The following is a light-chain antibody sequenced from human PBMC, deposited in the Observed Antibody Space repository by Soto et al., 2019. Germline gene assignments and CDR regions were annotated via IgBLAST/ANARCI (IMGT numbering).Light chain of an antibody. CDR1: QSMSNR. J-gene: IGKJ1*01. Sequence: DIQMTQSPSTLSASIGDRVTITCRASQSMSNRLAWYQQKPGKAPKLLIYKTSSLESGFPSSFSGSESGTEFILTISSLQPDDFPTYYCQQYIIYPLTLGQGTKVEIK. CDR2: KTS. V-gene: IGKV1-5*03. CDR3: QQYIIYPLT.